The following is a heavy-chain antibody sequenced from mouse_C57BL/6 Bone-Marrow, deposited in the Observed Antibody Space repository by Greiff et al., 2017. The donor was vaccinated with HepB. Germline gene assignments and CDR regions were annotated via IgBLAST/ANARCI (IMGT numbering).Heavy chain of an antibody. Sequence: QVQLKESGPELVKPGASVKISCKASGYAFSSSWMNWVKQRPGKGLEWIGRIYPGDGDTNYNGKFKGKATLTADKSSSTAYMQLSSLTSEDSAVYFCARGDSNPFAYWGQGTLVTVSA. D-gene: IGHD2-5*01. V-gene: IGHV1-82*01. J-gene: IGHJ3*01. CDR1: GYAFSSSW. CDR2: IYPGDGDT. CDR3: ARGDSNPFAY.